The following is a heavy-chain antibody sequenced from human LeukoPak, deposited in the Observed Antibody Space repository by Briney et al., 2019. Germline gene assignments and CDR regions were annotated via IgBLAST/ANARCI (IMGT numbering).Heavy chain of an antibody. Sequence: GESLKISCKGSGYSFSSYWIGWVRQMPGKGLEWMGTIYPGDSDTRYSPSFQGQVTISADKSISTAYLQWSSLKASDTAMYYCARPRHSYYYDSSGGGAFDIWGQGTKVTVSS. CDR1: GYSFSSYW. D-gene: IGHD3-22*01. V-gene: IGHV5-51*01. CDR2: IYPGDSDT. CDR3: ARPRHSYYYDSSGGGAFDI. J-gene: IGHJ3*02.